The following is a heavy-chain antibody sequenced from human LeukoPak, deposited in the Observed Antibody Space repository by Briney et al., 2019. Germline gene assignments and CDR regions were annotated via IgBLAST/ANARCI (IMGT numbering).Heavy chain of an antibody. CDR3: ARVGDGWYKYLDY. J-gene: IGHJ4*02. CDR2: ISDDSNTI. V-gene: IGHV3-48*01. CDR1: GFSLTRDN. Sequence: GGSLRLSCVASGFSLTRDNFNWVRQAPGTGLEWLSYISDDSNTIYYADSVDGRFTVSRDNAKNSLYLQMNGLRAEDTAVYYCARVGDGWYKYLDYWGQGTLVTVSS. D-gene: IGHD6-19*01.